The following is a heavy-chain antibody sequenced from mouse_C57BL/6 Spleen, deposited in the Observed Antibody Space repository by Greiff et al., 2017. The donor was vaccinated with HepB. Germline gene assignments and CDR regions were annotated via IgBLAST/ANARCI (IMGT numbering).Heavy chain of an antibody. V-gene: IGHV1-42*01. CDR1: GYSFTGYY. J-gene: IGHJ4*01. Sequence: VQLQQSGPELVKPGASVKISCKASGYSFTGYYMNWVKQSPEKSLEWIGEINPSTGGTTYNQKFKAKATLTVDKSSSTAYMQLKSLTSEDSAVYYCATYYDYDGENWMDYWGQGTSVTVSS. CDR3: ATYYDYDGENWMDY. CDR2: INPSTGGT. D-gene: IGHD2-4*01.